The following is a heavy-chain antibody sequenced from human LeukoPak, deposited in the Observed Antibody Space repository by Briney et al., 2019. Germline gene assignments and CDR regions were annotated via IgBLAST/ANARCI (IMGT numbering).Heavy chain of an antibody. V-gene: IGHV1-2*06. Sequence: ASVRVSCKASGYTFTGYYMHWVRQAPGQGREWMGRINPNSGGTNYAQKFQGRVTMTRDTSISTAYMELSRLRSDDTAVYYCARVNSGSSSHYWGQGTLVTVSS. CDR3: ARVNSGSSSHY. J-gene: IGHJ4*02. D-gene: IGHD3-10*01. CDR2: INPNSGGT. CDR1: GYTFTGYY.